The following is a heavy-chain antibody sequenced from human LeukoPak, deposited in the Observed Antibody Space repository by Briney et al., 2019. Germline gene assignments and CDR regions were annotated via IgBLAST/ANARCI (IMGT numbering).Heavy chain of an antibody. CDR3: AREDNLDYYYIDV. CDR1: GFTFSTHW. Sequence: GGSLRLSCAASGFTFSTHWMHWVRQAPGKGLVWVSRINRDGSSTSYADSVKGRFTISRDNAKNTLYLQMNSLRAEDTAVYYCAREDNLDYYYIDVWGNGTTVTVSS. D-gene: IGHD2-15*01. CDR2: INRDGSST. V-gene: IGHV3-74*01. J-gene: IGHJ6*03.